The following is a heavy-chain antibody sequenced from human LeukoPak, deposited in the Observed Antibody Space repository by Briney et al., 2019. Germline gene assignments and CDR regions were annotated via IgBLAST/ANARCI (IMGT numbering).Heavy chain of an antibody. V-gene: IGHV2-70*11. J-gene: IGHJ6*02. Sequence: SGPALVKPTQTLTLTCTFSGFSLSTSGMCVSWIRQPPGKALEWLARIDWDDDKYYSTSLKTRLTISKDTSKNQVVLTMTNMDPVDTATYYCARKILTGYHPYGMDVWGQGTTVTVSS. D-gene: IGHD3-9*01. CDR1: GFSLSTSGMC. CDR2: IDWDDDK. CDR3: ARKILTGYHPYGMDV.